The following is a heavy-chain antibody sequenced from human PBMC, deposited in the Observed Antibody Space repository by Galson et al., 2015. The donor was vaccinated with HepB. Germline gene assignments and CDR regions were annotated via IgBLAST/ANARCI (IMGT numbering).Heavy chain of an antibody. V-gene: IGHV2-5*02. CDR3: AHRPVAAPFDN. CDR1: GFSLTTSGVS. CDR2: IYWDDDK. D-gene: IGHD2-15*01. J-gene: IGHJ4*02. Sequence: PALVKPTQTLTLTCTFSGFSLTTSGVSVGWIRQSPGKALEWLALIYWDDDKRYNPSLNSRLTITRDTSKNQVVLTVTNMDPMDTGTYSCAHRPVAAPFDNWGQGTLVTVSS.